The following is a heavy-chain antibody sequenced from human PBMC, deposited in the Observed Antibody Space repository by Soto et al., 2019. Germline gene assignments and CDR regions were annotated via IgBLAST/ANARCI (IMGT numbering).Heavy chain of an antibody. J-gene: IGHJ5*02. CDR1: GGSVNGYY. V-gene: IGHV4-34*01. CDR2: INHSRGT. D-gene: IGHD3-3*01. Sequence: SETLSLTCAVYGGSVNGYYWNWIRQRPGKGLEWIGEINHSRGTHYNPSLKSRVTMSVDTSKNQFSLRLSSVTAADTAIYYCATRITVFGLLIPPFDPWGQGTQVTVSS. CDR3: ATRITVFGLLIPPFDP.